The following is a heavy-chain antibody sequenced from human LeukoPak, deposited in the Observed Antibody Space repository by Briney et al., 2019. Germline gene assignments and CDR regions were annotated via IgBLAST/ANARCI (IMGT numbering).Heavy chain of an antibody. CDR3: AKRVRYGSGSYHFDH. Sequence: PGGSLRLSCAASGFTFSSYGMHWVRQAPGKGLEWVAFIRYDGSNRYYADSVKGRFTISRDNSKNTLYLQMNSLTAEDTAVYYCAKRVRYGSGSYHFDHWGQGTLVTVSS. V-gene: IGHV3-30*02. D-gene: IGHD3-10*01. CDR1: GFTFSSYG. J-gene: IGHJ4*02. CDR2: IRYDGSNR.